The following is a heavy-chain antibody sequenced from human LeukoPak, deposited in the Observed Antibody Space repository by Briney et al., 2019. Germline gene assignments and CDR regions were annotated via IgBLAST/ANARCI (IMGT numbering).Heavy chain of an antibody. V-gene: IGHV1-46*01. CDR2: INLSGGST. CDR3: ARVLGPSPPDNWFDP. CDR1: GYTFTSYH. D-gene: IGHD2-15*01. J-gene: IGHJ5*02. Sequence: GASVKVSCKASGYTFTSYHMHWVRQAPGQGLEWMGKINLSGGSTTYAQKFQGRVTMTRDTSASTAYMELSSLRSEDTAAYYCARVLGPSPPDNWFDPWGQGTLVTVSS.